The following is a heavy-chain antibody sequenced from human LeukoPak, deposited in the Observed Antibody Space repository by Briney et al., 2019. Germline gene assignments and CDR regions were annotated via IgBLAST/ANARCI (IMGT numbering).Heavy chain of an antibody. Sequence: GGSLRLSCVVSGFTVSNNYMSWVRQAPRKGLVWVSRIDSYGSTNYADSVKGRFTISRDNAKNTLYLQMNSLRAEDTAVYYCARGLVHDTSGYYSDYWGQGTLVTVSS. CDR2: IDSYGST. D-gene: IGHD3-22*01. CDR3: ARGLVHDTSGYYSDY. J-gene: IGHJ4*02. CDR1: GFTVSNNY. V-gene: IGHV3-74*01.